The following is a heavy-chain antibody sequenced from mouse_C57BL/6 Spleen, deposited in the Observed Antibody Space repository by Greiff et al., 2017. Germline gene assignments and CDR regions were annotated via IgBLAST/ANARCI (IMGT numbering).Heavy chain of an antibody. D-gene: IGHD2-4*01. CDR2: INPSSGYT. CDR3: APGLRPFDY. Sequence: VKLMESGAELARPGASVKMSCKASGYTFTSYTMHWVKQRPGQGLEWIGYINPSSGYTKYNQKFKDKATLTADKSSSTAYMQLSSLTSEDSAVYYCAPGLRPFDYWGQGTTLTVSS. V-gene: IGHV1-4*01. CDR1: GYTFTSYT. J-gene: IGHJ2*01.